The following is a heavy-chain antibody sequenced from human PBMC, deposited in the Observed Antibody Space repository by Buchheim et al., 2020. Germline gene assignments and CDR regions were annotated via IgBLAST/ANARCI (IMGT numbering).Heavy chain of an antibody. Sequence: QLQLQESGPGLVKPSETLSLNCIVSGGSIGSTNSFWGWIRQPPGKGLEWIGSIYYSGNTYYNPSLKSRVTISLDPSKKQYSLKLTTVTAADTAVYYCARDPSAYVTLVRGVDGMDVWGQGTT. CDR3: ARDPSAYVTLVRGVDGMDV. CDR1: GGSIGSTNSF. D-gene: IGHD3-10*01. V-gene: IGHV4-39*07. J-gene: IGHJ6*02. CDR2: IYYSGNT.